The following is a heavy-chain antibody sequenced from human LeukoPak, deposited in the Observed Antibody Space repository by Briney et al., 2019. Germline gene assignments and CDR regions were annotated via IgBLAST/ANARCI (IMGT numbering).Heavy chain of an antibody. CDR1: GFTFNSHG. J-gene: IGHJ3*02. D-gene: IGHD2-21*02. Sequence: GGSLRLSCAASGFTFNSHGMHRVRQAPGKGLEWVAFIRYDESDKYYADSVKSRFTISRDNSKNTLYLQMNSLRAEDTAVYYCAARLRMAAFDIWGQGTLVTVSS. CDR3: AARLRMAAFDI. CDR2: IRYDESDK. V-gene: IGHV3-30*02.